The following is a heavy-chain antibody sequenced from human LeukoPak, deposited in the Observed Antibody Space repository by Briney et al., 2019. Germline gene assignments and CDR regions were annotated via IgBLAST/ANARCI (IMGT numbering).Heavy chain of an antibody. CDR2: ISNSGTN. J-gene: IGHJ1*01. V-gene: IGHV4-59*01. Sequence: SGTLSLACAVSGSSITSYYWSWIRQPPGKGLEWIGDISNSGTNNYNPSLKSRVTISVDKSKKQVSLRLKSLTAADTAVYFCAGAALTNQYTSGAFHHWGQGTLVTVSS. CDR1: GSSITSYY. CDR3: AGAALTNQYTSGAFHH. D-gene: IGHD3-10*01.